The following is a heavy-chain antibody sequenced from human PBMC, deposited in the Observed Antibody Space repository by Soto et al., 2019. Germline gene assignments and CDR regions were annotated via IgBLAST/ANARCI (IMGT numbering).Heavy chain of an antibody. Sequence: EVQLLESGGGLVQPGGSLRLSCAASGFTFSSYAMSWVRQAPGKGLECVSVISGSGGSTYYADSVKGRFTISRDNSKNTLYLTMNSLRAEDAAVYYCASRTSGWYLDYWGQGTLVTVSS. D-gene: IGHD6-19*01. CDR3: ASRTSGWYLDY. J-gene: IGHJ4*02. CDR2: ISGSGGST. CDR1: GFTFSSYA. V-gene: IGHV3-23*01.